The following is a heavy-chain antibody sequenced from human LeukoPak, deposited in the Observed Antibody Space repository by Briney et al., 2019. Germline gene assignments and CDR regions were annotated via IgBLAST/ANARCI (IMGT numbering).Heavy chain of an antibody. CDR3: ARDRWELPYYYYYMDV. D-gene: IGHD1-26*01. J-gene: IGHJ6*03. V-gene: IGHV1-8*01. CDR1: GYPFNNYD. Sequence: ASVKVSCKASGYPFNNYDINWVRQATGQGLEWMGWMNPHSGKTGYAQNFQGRVTMTRDTSISTAYMELSSLRSDDTAVYYCARDRWELPYYYYYMDVWGKGTTVTVSS. CDR2: MNPHSGKT.